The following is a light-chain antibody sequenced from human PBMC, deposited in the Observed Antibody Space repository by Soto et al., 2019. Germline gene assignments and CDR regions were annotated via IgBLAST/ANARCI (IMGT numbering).Light chain of an antibody. CDR3: QQSYSTPYT. CDR1: QTISSF. J-gene: IGKJ2*01. Sequence: DIQMTQSPSLLSASLGDRVTITCRASQTISSFLYWYQQRPGKAPKLLIYATSNLHSGVPSRFSGAGSGTDFTLTINSLQPEDFATYYCQQSYSTPYTFGQGTKL. V-gene: IGKV1-39*01. CDR2: ATS.